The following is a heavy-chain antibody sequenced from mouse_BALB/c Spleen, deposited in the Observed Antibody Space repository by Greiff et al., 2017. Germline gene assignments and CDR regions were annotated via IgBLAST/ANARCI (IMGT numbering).Heavy chain of an antibody. D-gene: IGHD3-2*01. V-gene: IGHV14-3*02. CDR3: AGDSSSYGAMDY. J-gene: IGHJ4*01. CDR2: IDPANGNT. Sequence: EVQLQQSGAELVKPGASVKLSCTASGFNIKDTYMHWVKQRPEQGLEWIGRIDPANGNTKYDPKFQGKATITADTSSNTAYLQLSSLTSEDTAVYYCAGDSSSYGAMDYWGQGTSVTVSS. CDR1: GFNIKDTY.